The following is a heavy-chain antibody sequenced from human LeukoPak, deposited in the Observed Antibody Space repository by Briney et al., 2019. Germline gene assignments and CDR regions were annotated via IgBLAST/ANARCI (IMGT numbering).Heavy chain of an antibody. D-gene: IGHD2-21*02. CDR3: ARGSLVTAILGG. CDR1: GFTFDDYA. V-gene: IGHV3-9*01. CDR2: ISWNSGSI. J-gene: IGHJ4*02. Sequence: GGSLRLSCAASGFTFDDYAMHWVRQAPGKGLEWVSGISWNSGSIGYADSVKGRFTISRDNAKNSLYLQMNSLRAEDTAVYYCARGSLVTAILGGWGQGTLVTVSS.